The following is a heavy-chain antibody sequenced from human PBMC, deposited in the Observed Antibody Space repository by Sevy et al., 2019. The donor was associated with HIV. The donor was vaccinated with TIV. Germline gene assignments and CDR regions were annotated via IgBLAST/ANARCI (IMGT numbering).Heavy chain of an antibody. CDR1: GFTFSSYW. J-gene: IGHJ4*02. V-gene: IGHV3-7*01. CDR2: MRQDGSEK. CDR3: ARGISGSGSRLGLGY. Sequence: GGALRLSCAASGFTFSSYWMSWVRQAPGKGLEWVANMRQDGSEKYYVDSVKGRFTISRDNAKNSLYLQMNSLRADDTAVYYCARGISGSGSRLGLGYWGQGTLVTVSS. D-gene: IGHD3-10*01.